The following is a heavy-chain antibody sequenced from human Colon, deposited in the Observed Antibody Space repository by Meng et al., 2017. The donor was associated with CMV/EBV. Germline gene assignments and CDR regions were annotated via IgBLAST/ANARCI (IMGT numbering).Heavy chain of an antibody. D-gene: IGHD3-10*01. CDR2: IYWDDDK. CDR3: ARTFYYASLAWFDP. V-gene: IGHV2-5*02. CDR1: GFSLTSSGVG. Sequence: QITLKESGPTLVKPTQTLTLTCTFSGFSLTSSGVGVGWIRQPPGKALEWLALIYWDDDKTYSPSLRSRLTITKDTSKNQVALTMTNVAPVDTGTYYCARTFYYASLAWFDPWGQGTLVTVSS. J-gene: IGHJ5*02.